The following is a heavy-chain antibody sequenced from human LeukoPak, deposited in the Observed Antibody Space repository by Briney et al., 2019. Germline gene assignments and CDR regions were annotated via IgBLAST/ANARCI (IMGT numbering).Heavy chain of an antibody. CDR3: ARTRPGSNWYNFDY. CDR1: GFILSSYS. J-gene: IGHJ4*02. D-gene: IGHD6-13*01. CDR2: MSGSSNYI. V-gene: IGHV3-21*01. Sequence: GGSLRLSCAASGFILSSYSINWVRQAPGKGLEWVSCMSGSSNYIYYTDSVKGRFTISRDNSKNTLDLQMNSLRAEDTAVYYCARTRPGSNWYNFDYWGQGTLVTVSS.